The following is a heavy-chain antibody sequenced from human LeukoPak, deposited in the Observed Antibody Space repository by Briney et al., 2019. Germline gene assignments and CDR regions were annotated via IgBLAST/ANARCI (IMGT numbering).Heavy chain of an antibody. CDR2: ISYSGST. CDR1: GDSISSSNYY. Sequence: SETLSLTCTVSGDSISSSNYYWGWIRQPPGNELEWISSISYSGSTYSKPFLDRRATTSVDTSKIQFSLKLSSVTAADTAVYYCARTKARIAALDYWGQGTLVTVSS. D-gene: IGHD6-6*01. J-gene: IGHJ4*02. V-gene: IGHV4-39*01. CDR3: ARTKARIAALDY.